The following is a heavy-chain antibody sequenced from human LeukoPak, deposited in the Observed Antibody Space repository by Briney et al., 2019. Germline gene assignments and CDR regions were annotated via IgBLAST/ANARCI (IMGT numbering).Heavy chain of an antibody. CDR2: ISAYNGNT. CDR3: AKTVDTAMVIDCGGDCYPSYYFDY. V-gene: IGHV1-18*01. Sequence: ASVKVSCKASGYTFTSYGISWVRQAPGQGREWMGWISAYNGNTNYAQKLQGRVTMTTDTSTSTAYMELRSLRSDDTAVYYCAKTVDTAMVIDCGGDCYPSYYFDYWGQGTLVTVSS. J-gene: IGHJ4*02. D-gene: IGHD2-21*01. CDR1: GYTFTSYG.